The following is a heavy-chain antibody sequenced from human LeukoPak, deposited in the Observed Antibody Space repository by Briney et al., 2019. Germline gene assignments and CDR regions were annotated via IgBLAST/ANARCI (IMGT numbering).Heavy chain of an antibody. CDR2: IYYSGST. V-gene: IGHV4-59*08. D-gene: IGHD6-13*01. Sequence: SETLSLTCSVSGVSISTSYWSWIRQPPGKGLEWIGYIYYSGSTNYNPSLKSRVTISVDTSKNQFSLKLSSVTAADTAVYYCARHTSSSWHHDAFDIWGQGTMVTVSS. CDR3: ARHTSSSWHHDAFDI. J-gene: IGHJ3*02. CDR1: GVSISTSY.